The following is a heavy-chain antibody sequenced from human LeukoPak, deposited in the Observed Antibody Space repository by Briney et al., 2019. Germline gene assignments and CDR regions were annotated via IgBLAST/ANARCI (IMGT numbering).Heavy chain of an antibody. CDR1: GFTFSSYA. CDR3: ARGGSYPNDPFDI. D-gene: IGHD1-26*01. J-gene: IGHJ3*02. Sequence: PGGSLRLSCAASGFTFSSYAMSWVRQAPGKGLEWVSAISGSGGSTHYADSLEGRITISRDNSKNTLYLQMNSLRAEDTAVYYCARGGSYPNDPFDIWGQGTMVTVSS. V-gene: IGHV3-23*01. CDR2: ISGSGGST.